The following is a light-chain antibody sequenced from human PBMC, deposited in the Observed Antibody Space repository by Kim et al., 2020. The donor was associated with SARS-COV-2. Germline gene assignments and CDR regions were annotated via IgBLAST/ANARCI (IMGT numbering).Light chain of an antibody. CDR1: RWGDKY. CDR2: QDT. J-gene: IGLJ2*01. Sequence: SYELTQPPSVSVSPGQTASITCSGDRWGDKYACWYQQKPGQSPVVVIYQDTKRPSGIPEGFSGSNSGNTATLTISGTQAMDEADYYCQVWDSTTTVFGGG. V-gene: IGLV3-1*01. CDR3: QVWDSTTTV.